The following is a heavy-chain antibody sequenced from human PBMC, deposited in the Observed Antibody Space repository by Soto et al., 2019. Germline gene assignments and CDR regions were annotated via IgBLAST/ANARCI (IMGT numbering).Heavy chain of an antibody. V-gene: IGHV4-31*03. CDR2: IYYSGST. CDR3: ARDQHSLFDY. Sequence: SETLSLTCTVSGGSISSGGYYWSWIRQHPGKGLEWIGYIYYSGSTYYNPSLKSRVTISVDTSKNQFSLKLSSVTAADTAVYYCARDQHSLFDYWGQGTLVTVSS. J-gene: IGHJ4*02. CDR1: GGSISSGGYY. D-gene: IGHD2-21*01.